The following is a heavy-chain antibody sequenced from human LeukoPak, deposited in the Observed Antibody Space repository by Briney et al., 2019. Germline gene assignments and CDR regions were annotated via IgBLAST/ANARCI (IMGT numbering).Heavy chain of an antibody. V-gene: IGHV3-7*01. Sequence: GGSLRLSCAASGFTFSSYWMSWVRQAPGKGLEWVANIKQDGSEKYYVDSVKGRLTISRDNAQNSLYLQMNSLRARDTAVYYCARALRSLPSMDVSGQGTTVTVSS. CDR3: ARALRSLPSMDV. CDR2: IKQDGSEK. D-gene: IGHD4-17*01. CDR1: GFTFSSYW. J-gene: IGHJ6*02.